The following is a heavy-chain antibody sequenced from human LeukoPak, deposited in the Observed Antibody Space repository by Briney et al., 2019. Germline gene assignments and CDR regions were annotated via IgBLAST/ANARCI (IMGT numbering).Heavy chain of an antibody. CDR3: ARDPIVGAPHFDY. J-gene: IGHJ4*02. CDR2: ISYDGSNK. Sequence: GRSLRLSCAASGFTFSSYAMHWVRQAPGKGLEWVAVISYDGSNKYYAASVKGRFTISRDNSKNTLYLQMNSLRAEDTAVYYCARDPIVGAPHFDYWGQGTLVSVSS. V-gene: IGHV3-30*04. CDR1: GFTFSSYA. D-gene: IGHD1-26*01.